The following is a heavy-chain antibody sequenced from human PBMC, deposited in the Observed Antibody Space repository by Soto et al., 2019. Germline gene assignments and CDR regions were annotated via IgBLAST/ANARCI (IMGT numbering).Heavy chain of an antibody. CDR3: AKALGCSSQPDY. CDR2: ISYDGSNK. V-gene: IGHV3-30*18. J-gene: IGHJ4*02. Sequence: QVPLVESGGGVVQPGRSLRLSCAASGFTFSSYGMHWVRQAPGKGLGWVAVISYDGSNKDYADSVKGRFTISRDNSKNTLYLQMNSLRAEDTAVYYCAKALGCSSQPDYWGQGTLVTVSS. D-gene: IGHD6-6*01. CDR1: GFTFSSYG.